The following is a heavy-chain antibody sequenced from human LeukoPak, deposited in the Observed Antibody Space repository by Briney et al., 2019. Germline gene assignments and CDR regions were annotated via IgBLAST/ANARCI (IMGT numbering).Heavy chain of an antibody. Sequence: KFQGRVTMTTDTSTSTAHMELRSLRSDDTAVYYCARVKIRGIVEVITLFDYWGQGTLVTVSS. D-gene: IGHD3-22*01. V-gene: IGHV1-18*01. J-gene: IGHJ4*02. CDR3: ARVKIRGIVEVITLFDY.